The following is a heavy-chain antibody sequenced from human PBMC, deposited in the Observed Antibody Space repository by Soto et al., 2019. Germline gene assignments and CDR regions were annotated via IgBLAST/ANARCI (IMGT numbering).Heavy chain of an antibody. V-gene: IGHV2-5*02. J-gene: IGHJ5*02. D-gene: IGHD3-3*01. CDR2: IYWDDDK. Sequence: SGPTLVNPTQTLTLTRTFSGFSLSTSGAGVGWIRQAPGKAPEWLALIYWDDDKRYSPSLKSRLTINKDTSKNEVVLTMTQMDPEDTATYYCAHRDRTTIFGVVIAADWFDPWGQGILVTVSS. CDR1: GFSLSTSGAG. CDR3: AHRDRTTIFGVVIAADWFDP.